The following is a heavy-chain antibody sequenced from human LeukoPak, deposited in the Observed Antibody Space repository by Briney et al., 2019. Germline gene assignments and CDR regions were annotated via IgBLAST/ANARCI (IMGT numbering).Heavy chain of an antibody. V-gene: IGHV3-48*03. Sequence: GGSLRLSWAASGFTFSSYEMNWVRQAPGEGLEWVSYISSSGSTIYYADSVKGRFTISRDNAKNSLYLQMNSLRAEDTAVYYCAREQTPRLYCGGDCYSIDYWGQGTLVTVSS. D-gene: IGHD2-21*02. CDR3: AREQTPRLYCGGDCYSIDY. CDR1: GFTFSSYE. J-gene: IGHJ4*02. CDR2: ISSSGSTI.